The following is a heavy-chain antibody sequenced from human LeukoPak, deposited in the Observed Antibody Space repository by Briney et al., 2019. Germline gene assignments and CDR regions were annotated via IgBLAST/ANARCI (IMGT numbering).Heavy chain of an antibody. J-gene: IGHJ4*02. Sequence: PGGSLRLSCAASGFTFSTYWMHWVRQAQGKGLVWVSRISSDGGSVSYADSVRGRITISRDNAKNTMYLQMNGLRAEDTAVYFCARYSSSWHANDYWGQGTLVAVSS. CDR1: GFTFSTYW. CDR3: ARYSSSWHANDY. D-gene: IGHD6-13*01. CDR2: ISSDGGSV. V-gene: IGHV3-74*01.